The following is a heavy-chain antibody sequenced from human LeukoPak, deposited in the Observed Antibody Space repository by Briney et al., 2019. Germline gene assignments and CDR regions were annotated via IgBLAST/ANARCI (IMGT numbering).Heavy chain of an antibody. J-gene: IGHJ4*02. CDR2: IYTSGST. CDR1: GDSITSGIYY. Sequence: PSETLSLTCTVSGDSITSGIYYWTWIRQPAGKGLEWIGRIYTSGSTNYNPPLKSRVTMSVDTSKNQFSLKLTSVTAADTGVYYCAGEFAYWGQGTLVTVSS. CDR3: AGEFAY. V-gene: IGHV4-61*02.